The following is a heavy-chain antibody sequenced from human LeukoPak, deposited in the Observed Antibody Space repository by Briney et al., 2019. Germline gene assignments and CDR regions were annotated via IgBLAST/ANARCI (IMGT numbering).Heavy chain of an antibody. V-gene: IGHV1-8*01. CDR3: TRMRGYTYGYWYLDL. CDR1: GYTFSSYD. D-gene: IGHD5-18*01. CDR2: MNPSSGST. Sequence: GASVKVSCKAAGYTFSSYDINWVRQAPGQGLEYMGWMNPSSGSTGYTQKFQGRITMTRDTSIGTAYMELSSLKSEDTALYYCTRMRGYTYGYWYLDLWGRGTLVTVSS. J-gene: IGHJ2*01.